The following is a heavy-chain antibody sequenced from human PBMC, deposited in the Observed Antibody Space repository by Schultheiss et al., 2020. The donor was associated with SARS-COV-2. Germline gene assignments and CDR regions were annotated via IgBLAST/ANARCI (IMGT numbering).Heavy chain of an antibody. CDR3: AKAGSGWSPYYYYGMDV. CDR1: GFTFDDYA. CDR2: ISGSGGST. D-gene: IGHD6-19*01. J-gene: IGHJ6*02. V-gene: IGHV3-23*01. Sequence: GGSLRLSCAASGFTFDDYAMHWVRQAPGKGLEWVSGISGSGGSTYYADSVKGRFTISRDNSKNTLYLQMNSLRAEDTAVYYCAKAGSGWSPYYYYGMDVWGQGTTVTVSS.